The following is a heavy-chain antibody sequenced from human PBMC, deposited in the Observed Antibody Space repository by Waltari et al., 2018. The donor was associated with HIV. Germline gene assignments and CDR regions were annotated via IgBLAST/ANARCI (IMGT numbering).Heavy chain of an antibody. CDR1: GFTVSSNY. J-gene: IGHJ4*02. CDR3: ASSPSSGTRNDY. D-gene: IGHD3-22*01. V-gene: IGHV3-53*02. CDR2: IYSGGST. Sequence: EVQLVETGGGLIQPGGSLRLSCAASGFTVSSNYMSWVRQAPGKGLEGVSVIYSGGSTYYADSVKGRFTISRDNAKNTLYLQMNSLRADDTAVYYCASSPSSGTRNDYWGQGTLVTVSS.